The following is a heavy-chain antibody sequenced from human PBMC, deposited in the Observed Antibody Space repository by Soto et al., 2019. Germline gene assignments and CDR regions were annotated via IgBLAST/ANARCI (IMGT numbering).Heavy chain of an antibody. CDR1: GFTFSNAW. J-gene: IGHJ5*02. CDR3: NTDYLYSSWYLPYRWFDP. CDR2: IKSKTDGGTT. V-gene: IGHV3-15*07. Sequence: EVQLVESGGGLVKPGGSLRLSCAASGFTFSNAWMNWVRQAPGKGLEWVGRIKSKTDGGTTDYAAPVKGRFTISRDDSNNTLYLQMNSLKTEDTAVYYCNTDYLYSSWYLPYRWFDPWGQGTLVTVFS. D-gene: IGHD6-13*01.